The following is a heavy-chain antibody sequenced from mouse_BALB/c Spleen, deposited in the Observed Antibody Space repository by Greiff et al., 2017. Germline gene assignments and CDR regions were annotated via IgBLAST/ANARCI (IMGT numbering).Heavy chain of an antibody. CDR3: ARGGMITTKTGAWFAY. Sequence: QVQLKESGPGLVAPSQSLSITCTVSGFSLTSYGVHWVRQPPGKGLEWLGVIWAGGSTNYNSALMSRLSISKDNSKSQVFLKMNSLQTDDTAMYYCARGGMITTKTGAWFAYWGQGTLVTVSA. V-gene: IGHV2-9*02. D-gene: IGHD2-4*01. CDR2: IWAGGST. J-gene: IGHJ3*01. CDR1: GFSLTSYG.